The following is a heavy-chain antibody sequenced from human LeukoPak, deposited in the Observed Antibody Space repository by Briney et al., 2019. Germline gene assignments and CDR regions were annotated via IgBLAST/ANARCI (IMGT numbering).Heavy chain of an antibody. J-gene: IGHJ6*04. CDR1: GVSFSGYY. D-gene: IGHD3-10*01. V-gene: IGHV4-34*01. CDR3: ARGVITMVRGVIKMGYYYYGMDV. Sequence: SETLSLTCAVYGVSFSGYYWSWIRQPPGKGLEWIGEINHSGSTNYNPSLKSRVTISVDTPKNQFSLKLSSVTAADTAVYYCARGVITMVRGVIKMGYYYYGMDVWAKGPRSPSPQ. CDR2: INHSGST.